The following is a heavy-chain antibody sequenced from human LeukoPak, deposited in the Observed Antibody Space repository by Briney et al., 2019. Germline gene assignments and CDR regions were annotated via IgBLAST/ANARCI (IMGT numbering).Heavy chain of an antibody. CDR2: IIPIFGTA. V-gene: IGHV1-69*13. CDR3: AREGCSSTSCYGGWFDP. J-gene: IGHJ5*02. Sequence: ASVKVSCKASGGTFSSYAISWVRQAPGQGLEWMGGIIPIFGTANYAQKFQGRVTITADESTSTAYMELSSLRSEDMAVYYCAREGCSSTSCYGGWFDPWGQGTLVTVSS. CDR1: GGTFSSYA. D-gene: IGHD2-2*01.